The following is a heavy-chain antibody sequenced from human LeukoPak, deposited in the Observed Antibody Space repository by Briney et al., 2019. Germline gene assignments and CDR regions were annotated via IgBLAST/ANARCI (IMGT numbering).Heavy chain of an antibody. CDR1: GFTFSSYA. CDR3: AKPARTDYVDY. CDR2: INGGGSST. Sequence: GGSLRLSCAASGFTFSSYAMTWVRQAPGKGLEWVSAINGGGSSTYYADSVKGRFTISRDNSKNTLYLQMNSLRAEDTAAYYCAKPARTDYVDYWGQGTLVTVSS. V-gene: IGHV3-23*01. D-gene: IGHD1-14*01. J-gene: IGHJ4*02.